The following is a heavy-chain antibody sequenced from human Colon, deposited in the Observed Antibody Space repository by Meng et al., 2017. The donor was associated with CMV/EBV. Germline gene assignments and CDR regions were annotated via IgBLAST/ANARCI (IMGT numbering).Heavy chain of an antibody. CDR3: ARDREFAMDV. CDR1: GYTFTGYY. Sequence: SVKVSCQSSGYTFTGYYLQWVRQAPGHGLEWMGRINPVSGATSYAQKFQGRVTVTTDTSITTTYMELRGLTSGETAVYYCARDREFAMDVWGQGTTVTVSS. V-gene: IGHV1-2*02. CDR2: INPVSGAT. J-gene: IGHJ6*02.